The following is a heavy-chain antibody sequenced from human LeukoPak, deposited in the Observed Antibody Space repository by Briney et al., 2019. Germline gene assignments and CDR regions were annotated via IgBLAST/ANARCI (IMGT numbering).Heavy chain of an antibody. CDR3: AKDGRYYDSSGSYFDY. D-gene: IGHD3-22*01. CDR2: IFGEGGST. CDR1: GFTFDDYA. V-gene: IGHV3-43*02. Sequence: GGSLRLSCAASGFTFDDYAMHWVRQAPGGGLEWVSLIFGEGGSTYYADSGKGRFTISRDNSKNSLYLQMKSLRTEDTALYYCAKDGRYYDSSGSYFDYWGQGTLVTVSS. J-gene: IGHJ4*02.